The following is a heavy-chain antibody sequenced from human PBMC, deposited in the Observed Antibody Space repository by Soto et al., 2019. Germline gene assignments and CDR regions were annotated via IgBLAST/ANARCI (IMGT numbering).Heavy chain of an antibody. J-gene: IGHJ5*02. CDR2: IYYTGST. CDR3: ARASGCSGDSCAFDP. V-gene: IGHV4-59*01. D-gene: IGHD2-15*01. CDR1: GGSISTYY. Sequence: SETLSLTCTVSGGSISTYYWSWIWQPPGKGLEWIGYIYYTGSTNYNPSLKSRVTISVDTSKNQFSLKLSSVTAADTAVYYCARASGCSGDSCAFDPWGQGTLVTVS.